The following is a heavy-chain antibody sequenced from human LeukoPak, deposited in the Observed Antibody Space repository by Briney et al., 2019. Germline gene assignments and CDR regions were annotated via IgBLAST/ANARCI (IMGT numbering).Heavy chain of an antibody. V-gene: IGHV1-69*04. CDR2: IIPIFGIA. Sequence: GASVKVSCKASGGTFSSYAISWVRQAPGQGLEWMGRIIPIFGIANYAQKFQGRVTITADKSTSTAYMELSSLRSEDTAVYYCAEGSEYFVFPHYYGMDVWGQGTTVTVSS. CDR3: AEGSEYFVFPHYYGMDV. CDR1: GGTFSSYA. D-gene: IGHD3-9*01. J-gene: IGHJ6*02.